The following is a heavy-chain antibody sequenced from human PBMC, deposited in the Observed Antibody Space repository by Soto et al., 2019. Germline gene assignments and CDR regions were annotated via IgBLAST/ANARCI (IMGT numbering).Heavy chain of an antibody. J-gene: IGHJ4*02. CDR3: ARSSSGWYFMADFDY. V-gene: IGHV4-59*08. Sequence: SETLSLTCTFSGGSISSYYWSLIRQPPGKGLEWIGYIYYSGSTNYNPSLKSRVTISVDTSKNQFSLKLSSVTAADTAVYYCARSSSGWYFMADFDYWGQGTLVTVSS. CDR1: GGSISSYY. D-gene: IGHD6-19*01. CDR2: IYYSGST.